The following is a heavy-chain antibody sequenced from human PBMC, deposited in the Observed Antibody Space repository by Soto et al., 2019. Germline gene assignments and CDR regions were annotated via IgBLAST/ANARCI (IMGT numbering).Heavy chain of an antibody. Sequence: GGSLRLSCAASGFTFSSYAMHWVRQAPGKGLEWVAVISYDGSNKYYADSVKGRFTISRDNSKNTLYLQMNSLRAEDTAVYYCARPRERKVAYYFDYWGQGTLVTVSS. CDR1: GFTFSSYA. J-gene: IGHJ4*02. CDR2: ISYDGSNK. V-gene: IGHV3-30-3*01. CDR3: ARPRERKVAYYFDY. D-gene: IGHD2-15*01.